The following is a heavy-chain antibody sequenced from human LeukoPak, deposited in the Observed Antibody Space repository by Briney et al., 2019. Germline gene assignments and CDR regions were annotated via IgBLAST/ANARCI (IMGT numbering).Heavy chain of an antibody. D-gene: IGHD3-16*01. V-gene: IGHV3-48*04. J-gene: IGHJ4*02. CDR2: ISSTSSAI. Sequence: PGGSLRLSCAASGFTFSSYSMNWVRQAPGKGLEWLSYISSTSSAIYHADSLKGRFTISRDNAKNSLYLQMSSLRAEDTAVYYCARVIGSYGDSAYWGQGTLVTVSS. CDR1: GFTFSSYS. CDR3: ARVIGSYGDSAY.